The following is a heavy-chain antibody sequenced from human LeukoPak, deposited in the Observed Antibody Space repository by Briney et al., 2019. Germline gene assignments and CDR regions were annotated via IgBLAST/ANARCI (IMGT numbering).Heavy chain of an antibody. CDR1: GFTFSSYS. V-gene: IGHV3-48*04. J-gene: IGHJ4*02. CDR3: ARDGPYYYGSGSYSPFDY. D-gene: IGHD3-10*01. Sequence: GGSLRLSCAASGFTFSSYSMNWVRQAPGKGLEWVSYISSSSSTIYYADSVKGRFTISRDNAKNSLYLQMNSLRAEDTAVYYCARDGPYYYGSGSYSPFDYWGQGTLVTVSS. CDR2: ISSSSSTI.